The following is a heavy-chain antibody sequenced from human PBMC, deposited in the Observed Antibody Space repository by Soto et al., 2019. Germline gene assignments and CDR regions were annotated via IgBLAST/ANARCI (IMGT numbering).Heavy chain of an antibody. J-gene: IGHJ6*02. Sequence: QLQLQESGPGLVKPSETLSLTCTVSGGSISSGPYSWGWIRQPPGEGLEWIGTFHYSENTYYNPSLESRVTISVDTSTNQFSLKVSSVTVADTAVYFCARLGGYGSSTKCYGYYGMDVWGQGTTVTVSS. V-gene: IGHV4-39*01. CDR2: FHYSENT. CDR3: ARLGGYGSSTKCYGYYGMDV. CDR1: GGSISSGPYS. D-gene: IGHD2-2*01.